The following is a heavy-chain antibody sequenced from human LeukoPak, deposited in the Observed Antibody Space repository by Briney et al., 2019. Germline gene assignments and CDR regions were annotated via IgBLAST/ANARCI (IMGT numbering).Heavy chain of an antibody. CDR3: ARAVTGTAGQVYYYYYMDV. V-gene: IGHV4-4*07. CDR1: CGSISSYY. Sequence: SETLSLTCTVSCGSISSYYWSWIRQPAGKGLEWIGRIYTSGSTNYNPSLKSRVTISVDKSKNQFSLKLSSVTAADTAVYYCARAVTGTAGQVYYYYYMDVWGKGTTVTVSS. CDR2: IYTSGST. J-gene: IGHJ6*03. D-gene: IGHD1-1*01.